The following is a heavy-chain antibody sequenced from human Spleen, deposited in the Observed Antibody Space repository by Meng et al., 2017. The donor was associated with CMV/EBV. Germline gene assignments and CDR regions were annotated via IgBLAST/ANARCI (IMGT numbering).Heavy chain of an antibody. CDR2: ISSISDYI. CDR3: ARVFPRALDF. J-gene: IGHJ4*02. V-gene: IGHV3-21*04. CDR1: EFAFNTYS. Sequence: LSCAASEFAFNTYSMNWVRQAPGKGLEWVSFISSISDYIYYADSVKGRFSISRDNAQNALYLQMNNLRADDTAIYYCARVFPRALDFWGQGTLVTVSS.